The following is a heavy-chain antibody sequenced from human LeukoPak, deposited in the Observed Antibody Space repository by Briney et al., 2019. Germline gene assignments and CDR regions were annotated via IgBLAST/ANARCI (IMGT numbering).Heavy chain of an antibody. Sequence: SVKVSCKASGYTFTSYDINWVRQAPGQGLEWMGGIIPIFGTANYAQKFQGRVTITADESTSTAYMELSSLRSEDTAVYYCASVYCSGGSCYYYGMDVWGQGTTVTVSS. CDR3: ASVYCSGGSCYYYGMDV. J-gene: IGHJ6*02. D-gene: IGHD2-15*01. CDR1: GYTFTSYD. CDR2: IIPIFGTA. V-gene: IGHV1-69*13.